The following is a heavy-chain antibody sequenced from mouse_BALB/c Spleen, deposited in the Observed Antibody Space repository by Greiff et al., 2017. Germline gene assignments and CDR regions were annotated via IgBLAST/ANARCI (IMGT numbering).Heavy chain of an antibody. CDR1: GYTFTDYW. V-gene: IGHV1-69*01. CDR2: IDTSDSYT. J-gene: IGHJ2*01. Sequence: QVQLQQPGAELVMPGASVKMSCKASGYTFTDYWMHWVKQRPGKGLEWIGAIDTSDSYTSYNQKFKGKATLTVDESSSTAYMQLSSLTSEDSAVYYCARSDYRYEGYFDYWGQGTTLTVSS. D-gene: IGHD2-14*01. CDR3: ARSDYRYEGYFDY.